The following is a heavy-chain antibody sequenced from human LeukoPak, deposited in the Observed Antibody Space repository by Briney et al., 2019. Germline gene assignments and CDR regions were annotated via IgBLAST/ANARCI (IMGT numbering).Heavy chain of an antibody. Sequence: QAGGSLRLSCAASGFSFDSYAMSWVRQAPGKGLEWVSAISGSGGSTYYADPVKGRFTISRDNAKNSLYLQMNSLRAEDTAVYYCAREGSRNDAFDIWGQGTMVTVSS. CDR2: ISGSGGST. V-gene: IGHV3-23*01. J-gene: IGHJ3*02. D-gene: IGHD6-13*01. CDR1: GFSFDSYA. CDR3: AREGSRNDAFDI.